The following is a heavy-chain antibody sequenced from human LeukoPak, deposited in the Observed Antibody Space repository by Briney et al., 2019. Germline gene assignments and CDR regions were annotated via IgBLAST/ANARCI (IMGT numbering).Heavy chain of an antibody. CDR2: IIPIFGTA. V-gene: IGHV1-69*05. D-gene: IGHD5-24*01. Sequence: SVKVSCKAPGGTFSSYAISWVRQAPGQGLEWMGGIIPIFGTANYAQKFQGRVTITTDESTSTAYMELSSLRSEDTAVYYCAREGDGYNYGVYFDYWGQGTLVTVSS. CDR3: AREGDGYNYGVYFDY. J-gene: IGHJ4*02. CDR1: GGTFSSYA.